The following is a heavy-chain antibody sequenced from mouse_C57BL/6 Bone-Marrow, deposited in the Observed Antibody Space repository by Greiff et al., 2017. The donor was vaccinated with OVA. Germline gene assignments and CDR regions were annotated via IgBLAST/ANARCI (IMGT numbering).Heavy chain of an antibody. CDR3: ASSITTAWYFDV. Sequence: QVHVKQSGPGLVQPSQSLSITCTVSGFSLTSYGVHWVRQSPGKGLEWLGVIWSGGSTDYNAAFISRLSISKDNSTSQVFFKMISLQADDTAIYYCASSITTAWYFDVWGTGTTVTVSS. CDR1: GFSLTSYG. D-gene: IGHD1-2*01. V-gene: IGHV2-2*01. J-gene: IGHJ1*03. CDR2: IWSGGST.